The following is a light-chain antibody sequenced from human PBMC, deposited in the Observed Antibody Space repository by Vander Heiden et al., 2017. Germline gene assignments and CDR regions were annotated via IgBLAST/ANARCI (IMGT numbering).Light chain of an antibody. V-gene: IGLV2-23*02. CDR3: CSYAGSSTYV. CDR2: DVS. CDR1: SSDVGNFNF. Sequence: SALPPPASVSGSPGPSITISCTGTSSDVGNFNFVSWYQQDPGKAPKLMIFDVSQRPSGISNRFSGSKSGNTASLTISGLQAEDEADYYCCSYAGSSTYVFGTGTKVTVL. J-gene: IGLJ1*01.